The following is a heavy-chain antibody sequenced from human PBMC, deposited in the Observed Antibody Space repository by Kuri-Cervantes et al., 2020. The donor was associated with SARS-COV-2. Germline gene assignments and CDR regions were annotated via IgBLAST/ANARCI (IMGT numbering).Heavy chain of an antibody. CDR3: AKDLCGGDCPPLDY. D-gene: IGHD2-21*01. J-gene: IGHJ4*02. V-gene: IGHV3-9*01. CDR2: ISWNSGSI. Sequence: SLKISCAASGFTFDDYAMHWVRQAPGKGLEWVSGISWNSGSIGYADSVKGRFTISRDNAKNSLYLQMNSLRAEDTAVYYCAKDLCGGDCPPLDYWGQGTLVTVSS. CDR1: GFTFDDYA.